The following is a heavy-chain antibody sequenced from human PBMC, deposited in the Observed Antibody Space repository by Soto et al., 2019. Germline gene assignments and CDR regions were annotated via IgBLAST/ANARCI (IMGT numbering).Heavy chain of an antibody. CDR1: GGSISSSNW. Sequence: SETLSLTCAVSGGSISSSNWWSWVRQPPGKGLEWIGEIYHSRSTNYNPSLKSRATISVDKSKNQFSLKLSSVTAADTAVYYCARGLGYSSSSWFDYWGQGTLVTVSS. J-gene: IGHJ4*02. D-gene: IGHD6-6*01. CDR3: ARGLGYSSSSWFDY. V-gene: IGHV4-4*02. CDR2: IYHSRST.